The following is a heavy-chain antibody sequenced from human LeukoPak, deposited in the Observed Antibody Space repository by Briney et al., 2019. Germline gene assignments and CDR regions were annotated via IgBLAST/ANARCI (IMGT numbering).Heavy chain of an antibody. J-gene: IGHJ3*02. CDR1: GGSISSYY. Sequence: SETLSLTCTVSGGSISSYYWSWIRQPPGKGLEWIGYIYYSGSTNYNPSLKSRVTISVYTSKNQFSLKLSSVTAADTAVYYCARVREVVVITPRAFDIWGQGTMVTVSS. D-gene: IGHD3-22*01. V-gene: IGHV4-59*01. CDR2: IYYSGST. CDR3: ARVREVVVITPRAFDI.